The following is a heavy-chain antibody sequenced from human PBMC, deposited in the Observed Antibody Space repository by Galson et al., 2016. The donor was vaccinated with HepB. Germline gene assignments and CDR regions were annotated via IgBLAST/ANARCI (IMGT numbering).Heavy chain of an antibody. Sequence: SLRLSCAASGFTSGDYAMSWVRQAPGKGLEWLSGIGGSGGGTSYADSVKGRFTISRDNSRNTLYLHMNTLRAEDTALYYCAKSGPCTGGVCRLYYYYALDVWGKGTPVTVSS. CDR2: IGGSGGGT. D-gene: IGHD2-8*02. V-gene: IGHV3-23*01. CDR1: GFTSGDYA. J-gene: IGHJ6*04. CDR3: AKSGPCTGGVCRLYYYYALDV.